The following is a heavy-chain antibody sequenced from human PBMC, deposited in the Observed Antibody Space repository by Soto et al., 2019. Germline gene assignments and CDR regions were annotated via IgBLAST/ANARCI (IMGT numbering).Heavy chain of an antibody. J-gene: IGHJ4*02. D-gene: IGHD3-16*01. Sequence: QVQLVESGGGVVQPGRSLRLSCAASGFTFSSYCMHWVRQAPGKGLEWVAVIWYDGSKKYYADSVKGRFTISRDNSKNTLYLQMNSLRAEDTAVYYCARVRGGSGGLGYYWGQGTLVTVSS. V-gene: IGHV3-33*01. CDR2: IWYDGSKK. CDR3: ARVRGGSGGLGYY. CDR1: GFTFSSYC.